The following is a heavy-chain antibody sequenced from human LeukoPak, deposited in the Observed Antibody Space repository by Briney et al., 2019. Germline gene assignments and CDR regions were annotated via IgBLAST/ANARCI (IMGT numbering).Heavy chain of an antibody. Sequence: SETLSLTCGVTGGSFSSHFWAWIRQSPAKGLEWIGEINESGDTDYNPSLNSRAKISTDTSRGHFPLTLTSVSAADTAIYYCARVVGIAVIPGATEDNYFDTWGQGTLVTVSS. D-gene: IGHD2-2*01. CDR1: GGSFSSHF. CDR2: INESGDT. V-gene: IGHV4-34*01. J-gene: IGHJ4*02. CDR3: ARVVGIAVIPGATEDNYFDT.